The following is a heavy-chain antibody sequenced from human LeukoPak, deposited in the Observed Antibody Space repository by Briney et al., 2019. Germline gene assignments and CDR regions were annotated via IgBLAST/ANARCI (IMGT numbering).Heavy chain of an antibody. V-gene: IGHV3-30*18. D-gene: IGHD1-26*01. J-gene: IGHJ4*02. CDR3: AKDGRFEDFDY. CDR1: GFTFSSYG. CDR2: ISYDGSNK. Sequence: AGRSLRLSCAASGFTFSSYGMHWGRQAPGKGLEWVAVISYDGSNKYYADSVKGRFTISRDNSKNTLYLQMNSLRAEDTAVYYCAKDGRFEDFDYWGQGTLVTVSS.